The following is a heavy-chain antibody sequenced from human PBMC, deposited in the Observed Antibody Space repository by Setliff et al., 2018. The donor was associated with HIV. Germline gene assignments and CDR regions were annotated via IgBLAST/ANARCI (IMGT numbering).Heavy chain of an antibody. CDR2: IYHSGIT. Sequence: SETLSXTCTVSGGSISSGGYYWSWIRQHPGKGLEWIGYIYHSGITYYNPSLKSRXXXSLDTSKNQFSLKLSSVTAADTAVYYCARGIAAAEGYFDYWGQGTLVTVSS. D-gene: IGHD6-13*01. CDR1: GGSISSGGYY. V-gene: IGHV4-31*03. J-gene: IGHJ4*02. CDR3: ARGIAAAEGYFDY.